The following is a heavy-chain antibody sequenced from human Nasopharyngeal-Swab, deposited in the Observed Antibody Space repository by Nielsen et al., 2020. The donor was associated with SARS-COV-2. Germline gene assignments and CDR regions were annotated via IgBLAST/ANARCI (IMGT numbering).Heavy chain of an antibody. CDR2: ISYDGGNK. CDR1: GFTFSSYA. D-gene: IGHD5-12*01. Sequence: GESLKISCAASGFTFSSYAMHWVRQAPGKGLEWVAVISYDGGNKYYADSVKGRFTISRDNSKSTLYLQMNSLRAEDTAVYYCARDPDVDIVATDAFDIWGQGTMVTVSS. J-gene: IGHJ3*02. CDR3: ARDPDVDIVATDAFDI. V-gene: IGHV3-30-3*01.